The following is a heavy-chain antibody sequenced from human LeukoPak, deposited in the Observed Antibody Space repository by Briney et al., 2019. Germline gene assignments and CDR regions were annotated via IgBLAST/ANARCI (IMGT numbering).Heavy chain of an antibody. D-gene: IGHD5-12*01. J-gene: IGHJ1*01. CDR3: AKDSVAVATISSEYFQH. Sequence: QAGGSLRLSCAASGFTFSSYAMSWVRQAPGKGLEWVSAISGSGGSTYYADSVKGRFTISRDNSKNTLYLQMNSLRAEDTAVYYCAKDSVAVATISSEYFQHWGQGTLVTVSS. CDR2: ISGSGGST. V-gene: IGHV3-23*01. CDR1: GFTFSSYA.